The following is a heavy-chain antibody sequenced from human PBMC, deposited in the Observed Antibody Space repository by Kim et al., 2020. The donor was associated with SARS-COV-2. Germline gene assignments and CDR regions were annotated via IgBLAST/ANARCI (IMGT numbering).Heavy chain of an antibody. V-gene: IGHV4-39*01. CDR3: ATLNPEYSHPDS. CDR2: IYYSGST. CDR1: GGSISSNNYF. Sequence: SETLSLTCTVSGGSISSNNYFWGWIRQPPGKGPEWIGTIYYSGSTYYNPSLKSRVTMSVDTSKNQFSLRLSSVTAADTAVYYCATLNPEYSHPDSWGQGTLVTVSS. J-gene: IGHJ4*02. D-gene: IGHD4-4*01.